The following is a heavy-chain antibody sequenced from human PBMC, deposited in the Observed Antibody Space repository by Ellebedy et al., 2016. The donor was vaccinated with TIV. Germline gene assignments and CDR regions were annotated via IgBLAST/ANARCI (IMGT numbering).Heavy chain of an antibody. J-gene: IGHJ5*02. CDR2: IYYSGST. D-gene: IGHD3-3*01. CDR3: ARTYYDFWSGSFFPGRGFDP. Sequence: MPSETLSLTCTVSGGSISSYYWSWIRQPPGKGLEWIGYIYYSGSTNYNPSLKSRVTISVDTSKNQFSLKLRSVTAADTAVYYCARTYYDFWSGSFFPGRGFDPWGQGTLVTVSS. CDR1: GGSISSYY. V-gene: IGHV4-59*01.